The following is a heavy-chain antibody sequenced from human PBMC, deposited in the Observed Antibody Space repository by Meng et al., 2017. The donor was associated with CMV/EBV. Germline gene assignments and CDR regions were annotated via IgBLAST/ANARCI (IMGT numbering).Heavy chain of an antibody. CDR1: TFSSYA. V-gene: IGHV3-23*01. D-gene: IGHD3-3*01. CDR2: ISGSGGST. J-gene: IGHJ4*02. CDR3: AKARDYDFWSGYDYYFDY. Sequence: TFSSYAMSWVRRAPGKGLEWVSAISGSGGSTYYADSVKGRFTISRDNSKNTLYLQMNSLRAEDTAVYYCAKARDYDFWSGYDYYFDYWGQGTLVTVSS.